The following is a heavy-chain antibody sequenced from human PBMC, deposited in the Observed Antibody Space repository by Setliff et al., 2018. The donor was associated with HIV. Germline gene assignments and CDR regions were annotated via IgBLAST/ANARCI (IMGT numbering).Heavy chain of an antibody. CDR1: GGSISGHY. Sequence: PSETLSLTCTVSGGSISGHYWSWIRQTPGRGLEFIAYIYYTGRDTNYNPSLKSRVTISVDTSKDQFSLTLRSVSAADTAVYYCAKLSHVDTSLGITYHHFDFWGRGTQVTVSS. CDR3: AKLSHVDTSLGITYHHFDF. J-gene: IGHJ2*01. V-gene: IGHV4-59*11. CDR2: IYYTGRDT. D-gene: IGHD5-18*01.